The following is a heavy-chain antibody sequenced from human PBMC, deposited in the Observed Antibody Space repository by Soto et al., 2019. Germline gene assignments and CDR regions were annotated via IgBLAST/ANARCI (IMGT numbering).Heavy chain of an antibody. Sequence: QVQLQESGPGLVKPSETLSLTCTVSGGSISSYYWSWIRQPPGKGLEWIGYIYYSGSTNYNPSLNXRXTXSXXTSKNQFSLKLSSVTAADTAVYYCARLYGLDAFDIWGQGTMVTVSS. CDR1: GGSISSYY. V-gene: IGHV4-59*01. CDR2: IYYSGST. CDR3: ARLYGLDAFDI. D-gene: IGHD4-17*01. J-gene: IGHJ3*02.